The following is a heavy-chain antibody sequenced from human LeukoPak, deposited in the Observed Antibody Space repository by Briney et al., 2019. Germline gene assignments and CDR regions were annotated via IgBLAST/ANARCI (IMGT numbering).Heavy chain of an antibody. V-gene: IGHV1-18*01. CDR1: GYAFTSYG. CDR2: VNVYNGNT. Sequence: ASVKVSCKASGYAFTSYGISWARQAPGQGLEWMGWVNVYNGNTNYAQKLQGRVTMTTDASTSTTYVDLRSLRSDDTAVYYCARDGYYDSSGHTLPRYWGQGTLVTVSS. J-gene: IGHJ4*02. CDR3: ARDGYYDSSGHTLPRY. D-gene: IGHD3-22*01.